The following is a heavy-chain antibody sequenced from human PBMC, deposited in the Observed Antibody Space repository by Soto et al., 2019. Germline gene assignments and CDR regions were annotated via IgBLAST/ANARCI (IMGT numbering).Heavy chain of an antibody. V-gene: IGHV3-66*01. Sequence: EVQLVESGGGLVQPGGSLRLSCAASGFTVSNNYMRWVRQAPGKGLEWVSLIYSGGATYYADSVKGRFTISRDNSKNTLYLQMNSLRAEDTAVYYCAGDWTYNWVGGQGILVTVSS. CDR2: IYSGGAT. CDR3: AGDWTYNWV. CDR1: GFTVSNNY. D-gene: IGHD1-1*01. J-gene: IGHJ4*02.